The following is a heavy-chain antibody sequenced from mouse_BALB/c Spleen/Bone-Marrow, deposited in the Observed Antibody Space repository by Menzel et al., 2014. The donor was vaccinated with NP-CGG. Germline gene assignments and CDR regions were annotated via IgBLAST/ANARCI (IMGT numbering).Heavy chain of an antibody. Sequence: SGPELVKPGASVKISCKPSGYTFXEYTIHWVKQSHGKSLEWIGNINPNIGGTTYNQKFKGKATLTVDMSSSTAYMDLRSLTSEDSAVYYCARGRFAYWGQGTLVTVSA. CDR1: GYTFXEYT. CDR2: INPNIGGT. V-gene: IGHV1-18*01. J-gene: IGHJ3*01. CDR3: ARGRFAY.